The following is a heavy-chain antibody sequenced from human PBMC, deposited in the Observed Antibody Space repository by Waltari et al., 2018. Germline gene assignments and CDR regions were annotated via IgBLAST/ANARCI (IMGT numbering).Heavy chain of an antibody. D-gene: IGHD2-21*01. CDR2: IRPGCGRA. Sequence: EVQLLESGGGLGQPGGSLRLSCAASGFTFRKYDMSWVRQVPGQGLEWVSAIRPGCGRALYADSVKGRFTISRDNSKNILYLQMNSLKAEDTAIYYCAKDRDESEPYCGSDCYWDYWGQGTLVTVSS. CDR1: GFTFRKYD. V-gene: IGHV3-23*01. CDR3: AKDRDESEPYCGSDCYWDY. J-gene: IGHJ4*02.